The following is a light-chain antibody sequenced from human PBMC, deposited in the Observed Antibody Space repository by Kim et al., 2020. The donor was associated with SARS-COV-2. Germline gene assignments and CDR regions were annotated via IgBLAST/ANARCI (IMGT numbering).Light chain of an antibody. J-gene: IGKJ4*01. CDR1: RSLLYSNGYNY. Sequence: EIVMTQSPVSLSVTPGEPASISCRSSRSLLYSNGYNYLDWYVQKPGQSPQLLIYLGSNRAPGVPDRFSGSGSGTDFTLRISRVEAEDVGVYYCMQAVQSPLTFGGGTKVDIK. CDR2: LGS. CDR3: MQAVQSPLT. V-gene: IGKV2-28*01.